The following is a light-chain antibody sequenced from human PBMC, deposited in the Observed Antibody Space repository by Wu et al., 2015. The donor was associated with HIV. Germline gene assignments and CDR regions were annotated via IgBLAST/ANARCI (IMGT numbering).Light chain of an antibody. CDR1: QSVSSN. CDR2: GAS. CDR3: QQYDSSIT. J-gene: IGKJ5*01. Sequence: EIVMTQSPATLSVSPGERATLSCRASQSVSSNLAWYQQKPGQAPRLLIYGASTRATGIPARFSGSGSGTDFTLTISRLEPEDFAMYYCQQYDSSITFGQGTRLEIK. V-gene: IGKV3-15*01.